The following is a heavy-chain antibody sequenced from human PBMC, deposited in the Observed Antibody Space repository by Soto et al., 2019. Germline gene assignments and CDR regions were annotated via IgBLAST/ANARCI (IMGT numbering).Heavy chain of an antibody. Sequence: QVQLEESGGGVVQPGRSLRLSCAASGFTFSRHTMHWVRQAPGKGLEWVASISYDGSNKYYADSVKGRFTISRDNSKNTLSVQMDSLRAEDMAVYYCARDRLRLGELSLLGYFDYWGQGTLVTVSS. CDR3: ARDRLRLGELSLLGYFDY. V-gene: IGHV3-30*04. CDR2: ISYDGSNK. D-gene: IGHD3-16*02. J-gene: IGHJ4*02. CDR1: GFTFSRHT.